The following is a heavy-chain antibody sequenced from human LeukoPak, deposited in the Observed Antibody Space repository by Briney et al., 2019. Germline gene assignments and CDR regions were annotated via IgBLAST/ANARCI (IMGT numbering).Heavy chain of an antibody. Sequence: PSETLSLTCAVYGGSFSGYYWSWIRQPPGKGLEWIGEINHSGSTNYNPSLKSRVTMSVDMSKNQFSLKLSSVTAADTAVYYCARVLGGSSWDAYGHWGQGTLVTVSS. V-gene: IGHV4-34*01. CDR1: GGSFSGYY. J-gene: IGHJ4*02. D-gene: IGHD6-13*01. CDR3: ARVLGGSSWDAYGH. CDR2: INHSGST.